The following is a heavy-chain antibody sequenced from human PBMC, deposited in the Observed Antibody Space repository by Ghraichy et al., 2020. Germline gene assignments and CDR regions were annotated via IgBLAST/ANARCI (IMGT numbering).Heavy chain of an antibody. CDR1: GFTFSSYS. CDR3: ARGLLWFGEFDY. J-gene: IGHJ4*02. Sequence: LSLTCAASGFTFSSYSMNWVRQAPGKGLEWVSSISSSSSYIYYADSVKGRFTISRDNAKNSLYLQMNSLRAEDTAVYYCARGLLWFGEFDYWGQGTLVTVSS. CDR2: ISSSSSYI. V-gene: IGHV3-21*01. D-gene: IGHD3-10*01.